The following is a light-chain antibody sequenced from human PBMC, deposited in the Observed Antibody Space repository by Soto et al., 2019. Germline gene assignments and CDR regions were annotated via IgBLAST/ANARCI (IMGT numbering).Light chain of an antibody. J-gene: IGLJ2*01. Sequence: QSALTQPASASGSPGQSITISCTGTSSDVGRYNYVSWYQQYPGKAPKLMIYEVTYRPSGVSDRFSGSKSDNTASLTISGLQPEDEADYYCSSYTSTNTVVFGGGTKVTVL. CDR2: EVT. CDR1: SSDVGRYNY. V-gene: IGLV2-14*01. CDR3: SSYTSTNTVV.